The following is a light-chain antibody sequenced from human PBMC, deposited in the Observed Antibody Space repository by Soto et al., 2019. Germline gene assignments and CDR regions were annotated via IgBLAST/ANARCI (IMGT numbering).Light chain of an antibody. Sequence: DIQMTQSPSTLSASVGDRVTIICRASQTISSWLAWYQQKGGQAPKLLISKASILDSGVPSRFSGSGSGTEFTLTISSLQSEDFAVYYCQQYNSWPETFGQGTKVDIK. J-gene: IGKJ1*01. V-gene: IGKV1-5*03. CDR2: KAS. CDR3: QQYNSWPET. CDR1: QTISSW.